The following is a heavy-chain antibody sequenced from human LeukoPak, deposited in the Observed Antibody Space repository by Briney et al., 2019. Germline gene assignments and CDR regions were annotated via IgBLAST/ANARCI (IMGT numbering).Heavy chain of an antibody. V-gene: IGHV3-43D*03. D-gene: IGHD6-13*01. J-gene: IGHJ6*03. CDR2: ISWDGGST. CDR3: AKGGAAAVLRTRYYMDV. CDR1: GFTFDDYA. Sequence: GGSLRLSCAASGFTFDDYAMHWVRQAPGKGLEWVSLISWDGGSTYYADSVKGRFTISRDNSKNSLYLQMNSLRAEDTALYYCAKGGAAAVLRTRYYMDVWGKGTTVTVSS.